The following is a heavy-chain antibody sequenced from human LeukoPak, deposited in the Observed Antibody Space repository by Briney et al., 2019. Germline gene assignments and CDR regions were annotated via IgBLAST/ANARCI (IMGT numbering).Heavy chain of an antibody. D-gene: IGHD3-10*02. CDR1: GFTFSRYW. CDR2: IKQDGSEK. CDR3: AELGITMIGGV. V-gene: IGHV3-7*01. J-gene: IGHJ6*04. Sequence: GGSLRLSCAASGFTFSRYWMSWVRQAPGKGLEWVANIKQDGSEKYYVDSVKGRFTISRDNTKNSLYLQMNSLRAEDTAVYYCAELGITMIGGVWGKGTTVTISS.